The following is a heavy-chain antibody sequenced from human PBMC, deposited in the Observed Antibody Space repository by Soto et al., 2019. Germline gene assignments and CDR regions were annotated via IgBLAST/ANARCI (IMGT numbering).Heavy chain of an antibody. V-gene: IGHV4-59*12. CDR2: IYYSGST. J-gene: IGHJ3*02. CDR1: GGSISSYY. CDR3: ARDGELRYFDWLLYGSAFDI. Sequence: PSETLSLTCTVSGGSISSYYWSWIRQPPGKGLEWIGYIYYSGSTNYNPSLKSRVTISVDMSKNQFSLKLSSVTAADTAVYYCARDGELRYFDWLLYGSAFDIWGQGTMVTVSS. D-gene: IGHD3-9*01.